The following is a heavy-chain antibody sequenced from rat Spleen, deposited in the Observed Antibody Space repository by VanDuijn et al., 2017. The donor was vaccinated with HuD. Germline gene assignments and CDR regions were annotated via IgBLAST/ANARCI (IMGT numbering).Heavy chain of an antibody. CDR3: AGSEGVHYNLPFAS. V-gene: IGHV3-3*01. Sequence: EVQLQESGPGLVKPSQSLSLTCSVTGHSITSSYRWNWIRKFPGNRLEWMGYINSAGSTTYNPSLRSRISITRDTSKNQFFLQVNSVTADDTSTYYCAGSEGVHYNLPFASWGQGTLVTVSS. J-gene: IGHJ3*01. CDR2: INSAGST. D-gene: IGHD1-11*01. CDR1: GHSITSSYR.